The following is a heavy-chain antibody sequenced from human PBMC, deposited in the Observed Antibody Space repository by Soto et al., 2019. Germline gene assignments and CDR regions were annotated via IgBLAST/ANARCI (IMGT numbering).Heavy chain of an antibody. Sequence: PGESLKISCKGSGYSFTSYWIAWVRQMPGKGLEWMGIIYLSDSDTRYSPSFQGRVTISADKSISTAYLQWSSLKASDTAMHYCARYSSGWPYYFDYWGQGTLVTVSS. CDR3: ARYSSGWPYYFDY. CDR1: GYSFTSYW. CDR2: IYLSDSDT. D-gene: IGHD6-19*01. J-gene: IGHJ4*02. V-gene: IGHV5-51*01.